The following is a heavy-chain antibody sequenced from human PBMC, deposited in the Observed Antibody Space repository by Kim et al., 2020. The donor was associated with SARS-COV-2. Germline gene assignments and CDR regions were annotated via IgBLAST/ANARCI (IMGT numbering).Heavy chain of an antibody. CDR1: GCSVSSGSYY. V-gene: IGHV4-61*01. J-gene: IGHJ5*02. CDR2: IYYSGST. D-gene: IGHD5-12*01. CDR3: ARDSGGFQPPFNWFDP. Sequence: SETLSLTCTVSGCSVSSGSYYWSWIRQPPGKGLEWIGYIYYSGSTNYNPSLKSRVTISVDTSKNQFSLKLSSVTAADTAVYYCARDSGGFQPPFNWFDPWGQGTLVTVSS.